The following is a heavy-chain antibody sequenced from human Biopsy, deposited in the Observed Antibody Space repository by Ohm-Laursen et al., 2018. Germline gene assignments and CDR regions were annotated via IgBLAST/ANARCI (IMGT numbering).Heavy chain of an antibody. CDR3: ARHLRYNDY. CDR2: TNEDGSHT. Sequence: SLRLSCAASGFTFSSYWIHWVRQAPGKGLLTWVSHTNEDGSHTDYADSVKGRFTISRDNSKNTLYLQMNSLRAEDTAEYYCARHLRYNDYWGQGTLVTVSS. D-gene: IGHD3-9*01. J-gene: IGHJ4*02. CDR1: GFTFSSYW. V-gene: IGHV3-74*01.